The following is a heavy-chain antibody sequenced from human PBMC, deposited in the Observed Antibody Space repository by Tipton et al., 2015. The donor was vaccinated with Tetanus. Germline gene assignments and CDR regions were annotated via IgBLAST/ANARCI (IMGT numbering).Heavy chain of an antibody. CDR1: GGSFSGYY. D-gene: IGHD3-10*01. Sequence: TLSLTCAVYGGSFSGYYWSWIRQPPGKGLEWIGEINHSGSTNYNPSLKGRVTISVDTSKNQFSLKLSSVTAADTAVYYCARRRHYYGSGSHYYYYYYGMDVWGQGTTVTVSS. CDR2: INHSGST. CDR3: ARRRHYYGSGSHYYYYYYGMDV. J-gene: IGHJ6*02. V-gene: IGHV4-34*01.